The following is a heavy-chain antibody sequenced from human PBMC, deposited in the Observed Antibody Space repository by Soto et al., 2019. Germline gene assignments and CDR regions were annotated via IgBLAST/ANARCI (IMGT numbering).Heavy chain of an antibody. V-gene: IGHV3-7*01. D-gene: IGHD2-2*01. J-gene: IGHJ2*01. CDR2: IKQDGTEK. Sequence: GESRSLPCPAAGFPCGSYWMSWVRPDPGKGLEWVANIKQDGTEKYYVDSVKGRFTISGDNAKNSLYLQMHSLRAEDTAVYYCARFATSPFDYWYFDRWGRGALVTGSA. CDR1: GFPCGSYW. CDR3: ARFATSPFDYWYFDR.